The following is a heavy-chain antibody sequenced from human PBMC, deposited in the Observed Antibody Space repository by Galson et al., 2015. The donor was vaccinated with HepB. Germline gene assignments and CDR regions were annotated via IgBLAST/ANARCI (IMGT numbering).Heavy chain of an antibody. D-gene: IGHD6-19*01. V-gene: IGHV4-34*01. CDR2: INHSGST. Sequence: TLSLTCAVYGGSFRGNYWSWIRQPPRKGLERIGEINHSGSTNYNPSLKSRVTISLDTSKKQFSLKLSSVTAADTAVYYCAGYSSAWASFDFWGQGTLVTVSS. CDR1: GGSFRGNY. J-gene: IGHJ4*02. CDR3: AGYSSAWASFDF.